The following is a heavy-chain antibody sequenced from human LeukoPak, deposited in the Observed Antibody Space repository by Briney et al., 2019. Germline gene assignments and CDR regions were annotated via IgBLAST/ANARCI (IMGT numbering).Heavy chain of an antibody. Sequence: PGGSLRLSCAASGFTFSSYAMHWVRQAPGKGLEWVAVISYDGSNKYYADPVKGRFTISRDNSKNTLYLQMNSLRAEDTAVYYCARDEACSSTSCYGAYFFGGGQGDVWGQGTTVTVSS. CDR3: ARDEACSSTSCYGAYFFGGGQGDV. V-gene: IGHV3-30-3*01. CDR1: GFTFSSYA. J-gene: IGHJ6*02. D-gene: IGHD2-2*01. CDR2: ISYDGSNK.